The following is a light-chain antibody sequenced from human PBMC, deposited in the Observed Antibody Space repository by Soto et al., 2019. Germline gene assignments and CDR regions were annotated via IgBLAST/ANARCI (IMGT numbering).Light chain of an antibody. CDR3: SSYTSSSPVV. CDR1: SSDVGVYNY. CDR2: NVS. J-gene: IGLJ2*01. Sequence: QSALTQPPSVSGSPGQSVTISCTGTSSDVGVYNYVSWYQQHPGKAPKLMIYNVSNRPSGVSNRFSGSKSGNTASLTISGLQAEDEADYYCSSYTSSSPVVFGGGTKLTVL. V-gene: IGLV2-14*01.